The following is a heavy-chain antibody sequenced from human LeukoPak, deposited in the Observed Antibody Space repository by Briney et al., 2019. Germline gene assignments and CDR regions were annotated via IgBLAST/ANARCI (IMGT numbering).Heavy chain of an antibody. V-gene: IGHV3-30-3*01. Sequence: GGSLRLSCAASGLTFSSYAMHWVRQAPGKGLEWVAVISYDGTNKYYADSVKGRFTISRDNSKNTLYLQMNSLRVEDTAVYYCARAQRDDYGDFGSLGYWGQGTLVIVSS. CDR2: ISYDGTNK. CDR3: ARAQRDDYGDFGSLGY. CDR1: GLTFSSYA. D-gene: IGHD4-17*01. J-gene: IGHJ4*02.